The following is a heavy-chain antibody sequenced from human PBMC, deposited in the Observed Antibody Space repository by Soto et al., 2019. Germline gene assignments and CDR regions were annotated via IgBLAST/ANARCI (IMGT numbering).Heavy chain of an antibody. CDR2: ISGYNGNT. CDR3: ARAGKYYYGSGSPYYYCMDV. D-gene: IGHD3-10*01. V-gene: IGHV1-18*04. J-gene: IGHJ6*02. CDR1: GYTFTSYG. Sequence: QVQLVQSGAEVKKPGASVKVSCKASGYTFTSYGVSWVRQAPGQGLEWMGWISGYNGNTNYAQKLQGRVTMTTDTTTSTAYMEPRSLTSDDTAVYYCARAGKYYYGSGSPYYYCMDVCGQWITVTVSS.